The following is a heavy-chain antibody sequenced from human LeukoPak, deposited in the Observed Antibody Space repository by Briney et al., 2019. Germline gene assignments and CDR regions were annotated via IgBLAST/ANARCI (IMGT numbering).Heavy chain of an antibody. CDR3: ARGVTGIYYYYYMDV. Sequence: ASVKVSCKASGYTFTCYYMHWVRQAPGQGLEWMGWINPNSGDTNYAQKFQDRVTMTRDTSISTAYMELSRLRSDDTAVYYCARGVTGIYYYYYMDVWGKGTTVTVSS. J-gene: IGHJ6*03. D-gene: IGHD6-13*01. V-gene: IGHV1-2*02. CDR1: GYTFTCYY. CDR2: INPNSGDT.